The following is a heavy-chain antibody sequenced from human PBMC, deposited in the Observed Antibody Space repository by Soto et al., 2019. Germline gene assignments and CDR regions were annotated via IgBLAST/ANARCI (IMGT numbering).Heavy chain of an antibody. CDR1: CGSFSGYY. V-gene: IGHV4-34*01. Sequence: SETLSLTCAVYCGSFSGYYWSWIRQPPGKGLEWIGEINHSGSTNYNPSLKSRVTISVDTSKNQFSLKLSSVTAADTAVYDCARKALRGGDSYGKQLPGWCDPWGQGKRVTVSS. D-gene: IGHD5-18*01. CDR3: ARKALRGGDSYGKQLPGWCDP. J-gene: IGHJ5*02. CDR2: INHSGST.